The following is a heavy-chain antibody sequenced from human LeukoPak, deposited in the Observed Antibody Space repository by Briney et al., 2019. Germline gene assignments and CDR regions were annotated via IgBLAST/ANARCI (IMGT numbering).Heavy chain of an antibody. CDR2: ISGSGGST. Sequence: GGSLRLSCAASGFIFSSYAMSWVRQAPGKGLEWVSAISGSGGSTYYADSVKGRFTIPRDNSKNTLYLQMNSLRAEDTAVYYCAKERYDFWSGPPFDPWGQGTLVTVSS. CDR1: GFIFSSYA. V-gene: IGHV3-23*01. D-gene: IGHD3-3*01. J-gene: IGHJ5*02. CDR3: AKERYDFWSGPPFDP.